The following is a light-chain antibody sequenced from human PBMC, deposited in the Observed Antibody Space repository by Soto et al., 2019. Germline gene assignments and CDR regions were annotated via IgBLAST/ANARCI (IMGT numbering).Light chain of an antibody. V-gene: IGKV1-5*01. CDR2: DAS. Sequence: DIQMTQSPSTLSASVGDRVTITCRARQSISSWLAWYQQKPGKAPKLLIYDASSLETGVPSRFSGSGSGTEFTLTISSLQPEDFATYYCQQYRTFGQGTKVDI. CDR1: QSISSW. J-gene: IGKJ1*01. CDR3: QQYRT.